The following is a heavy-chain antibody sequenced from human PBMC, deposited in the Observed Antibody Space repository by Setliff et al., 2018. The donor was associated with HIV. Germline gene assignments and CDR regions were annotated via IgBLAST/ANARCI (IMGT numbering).Heavy chain of an antibody. CDR2: INPSSGST. CDR1: GYIFISYG. V-gene: IGHV1-46*01. D-gene: IGHD3-16*01. Sequence: ASVKVSCKASGYIFISYGFSWVRQAPGQGLEWMGIINPSSGSTTYAQKFQGRVTMTRDTSTTTVYMDLSGLRSDDTAVYYCARDRTAGYNYDYGYWGQGTLVTVSS. J-gene: IGHJ4*02. CDR3: ARDRTAGYNYDYGY.